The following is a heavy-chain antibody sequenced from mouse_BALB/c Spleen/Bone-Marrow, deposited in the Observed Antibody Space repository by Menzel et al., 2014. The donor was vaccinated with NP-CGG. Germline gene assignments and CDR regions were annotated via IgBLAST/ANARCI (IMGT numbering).Heavy chain of an antibody. J-gene: IGHJ2*01. CDR3: SRLGYCGYFVY. Sequence: EVMLVESGGGLVQPGGSLILSCAASGFDFSRYWMSWARQAPGKGQEWIGEINPGSSTINYAPSLKDKFIISRDNAKKTLFLQMSKVRSEDTALYYCSRLGYCGYFVYWGQGTTLTVSS. V-gene: IGHV4-2*02. CDR2: INPGSSTI. D-gene: IGHD2-14*01. CDR1: GFDFSRYW.